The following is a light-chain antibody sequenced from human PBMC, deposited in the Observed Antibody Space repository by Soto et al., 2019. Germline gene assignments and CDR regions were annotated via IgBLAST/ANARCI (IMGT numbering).Light chain of an antibody. Sequence: QSVLTQPASVSGSPGQSITISCTGTSSDVGGFNYVSWYQQHPGKAPKLMIYDVTNRPSGVSYRFSGSKSGNTASLTISGLQAEAESDYYCNSYTSSSTYVFGTGTKLTVL. CDR1: SSDVGGFNY. CDR3: NSYTSSSTYV. V-gene: IGLV2-14*03. J-gene: IGLJ1*01. CDR2: DVT.